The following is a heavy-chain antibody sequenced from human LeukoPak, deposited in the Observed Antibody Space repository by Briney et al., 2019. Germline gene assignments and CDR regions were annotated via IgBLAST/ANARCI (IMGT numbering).Heavy chain of an antibody. D-gene: IGHD3-10*01. CDR1: GFTFNTAY. CDR2: IKQDGSEK. V-gene: IGHV3-7*03. CDR3: ARGRGSGSYFSY. Sequence: PGGSLRLSCAASGFTFNTAYMSWLRQTPGKGLEWVANIKQDGSEKYYVDSVKGRFTISRDNAKNSLYLQMNSLRAEDTAVYYCARGRGSGSYFSYWGQGTLVTVSS. J-gene: IGHJ4*02.